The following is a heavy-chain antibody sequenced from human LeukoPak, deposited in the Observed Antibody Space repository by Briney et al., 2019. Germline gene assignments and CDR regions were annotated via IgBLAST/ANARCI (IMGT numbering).Heavy chain of an antibody. CDR3: ARGDYDYVWGSYRYSKLIDP. D-gene: IGHD3-16*02. Sequence: NPSETLSLTCAVYGGSFSGYYWSWIRQPPGKGLEWIGEINHSGSTNYNPSLKSRVTISVDTSKNQFSLRLSSVTAADTAVYYCARGDYDYVWGSYRYSKLIDPWGQGTLVIVSS. V-gene: IGHV4-34*01. CDR2: INHSGST. J-gene: IGHJ5*02. CDR1: GGSFSGYY.